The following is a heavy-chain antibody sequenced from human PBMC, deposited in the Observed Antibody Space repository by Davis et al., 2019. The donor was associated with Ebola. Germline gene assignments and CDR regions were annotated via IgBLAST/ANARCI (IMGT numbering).Heavy chain of an antibody. Sequence: MPSETLSLTCAVSGGSISSSNWWSWVRQPPGKGLEWIGEIYHSGSTNYNPSLKGRVFISRDTSKNQFSLTVTSVTAADTAVYYCARGLDGDYSFDFWGQGTLVTVSS. J-gene: IGHJ4*02. CDR3: ARGLDGDYSFDF. D-gene: IGHD2-21*02. V-gene: IGHV4-4*02. CDR2: IYHSGST. CDR1: GGSISSSNW.